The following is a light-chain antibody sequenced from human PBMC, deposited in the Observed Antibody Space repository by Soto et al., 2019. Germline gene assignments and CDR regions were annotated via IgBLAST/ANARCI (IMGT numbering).Light chain of an antibody. V-gene: IGLV1-44*01. J-gene: IGLJ2*01. CDR1: RSNIGTNS. CDR3: AAWDDSLNGVT. CDR2: SNS. Sequence: QSVLTQPPSTSGTPGQRVTISCSGSRSNIGTNSVNWYQQVPGTAPKLLIHSNSQRPSGVPDRFSGSKSDTSASLAISGLQSEDEADYYCAAWDDSLNGVTFGGGTKVTVL.